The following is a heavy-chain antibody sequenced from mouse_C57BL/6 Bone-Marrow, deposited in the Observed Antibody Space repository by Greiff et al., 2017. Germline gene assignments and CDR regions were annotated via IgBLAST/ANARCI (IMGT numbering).Heavy chain of an antibody. D-gene: IGHD1-1*02. V-gene: IGHV5-4*01. CDR2: ISAGGSYT. J-gene: IGHJ4*01. CDR1: GFTFSSYA. Sequence: EVLLVESGGGLVKPGGSLKLSCAASGFTFSSYAMSWVRQTPEKRLEWVATISAGGSYTYYPDNVKGRFTISRDNAKNNLYLQMSHLKSEDTAMYYCARDGGWCRFYAMDYWGQGASVTVSS. CDR3: ARDGGWCRFYAMDY.